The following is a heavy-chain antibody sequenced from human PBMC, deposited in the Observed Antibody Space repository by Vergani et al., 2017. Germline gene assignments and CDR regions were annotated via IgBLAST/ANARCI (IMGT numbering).Heavy chain of an antibody. CDR1: GFTFSSYA. J-gene: IGHJ4*02. Sequence: QVQLVESGGGVVQPGRSLRLSCAASGFTFSSYAMHWVRQAPGKGLEWVAVISYDGTEKKYADSVNGRFTISRDNSKNTLNLQMNRLRADDTAVYFCAKDHRGSYTTYYSFWSGPEFDSRAQGTLVTVAA. CDR2: ISYDGTEK. CDR3: AKDHRGSYTTYYSFWSGPEFDS. V-gene: IGHV3-30-3*02. D-gene: IGHD3-3*01.